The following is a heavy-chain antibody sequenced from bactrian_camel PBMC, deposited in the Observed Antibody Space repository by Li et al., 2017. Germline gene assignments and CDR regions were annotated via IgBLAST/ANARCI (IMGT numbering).Heavy chain of an antibody. Sequence: VQLVESGGGTVKPGGSLRLSCEASGYTTTGSKCMGWFRQAPGKEREGVAGIGTNGNSVLGDAVKGRFTISRDNAKTTLFLQMNDLKSEDTGTYHCATGVYCAHELSPDEYDVWGRGTQVTVS. V-gene: IGHV3S67*01. J-gene: IGHJ4*01. CDR2: IGTNGNS. CDR1: GYTTTGSKC. CDR3: ATGVYCAHELSPDEYDV. D-gene: IGHD3*01.